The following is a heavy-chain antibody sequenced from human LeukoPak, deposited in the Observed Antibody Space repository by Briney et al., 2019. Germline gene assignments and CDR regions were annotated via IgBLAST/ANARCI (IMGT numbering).Heavy chain of an antibody. V-gene: IGHV4-39*07. CDR1: GGSISSSSYY. Sequence: SETLSLTCTVSGGSISSSSYYWGWIRQPPGKGLEWIGSIYYSGSTYYNPSLKSRVTISVDTSKNQSSLKLSCVTAADTAVYYCARDSGGAAVVDPWGQGTLVTVSS. D-gene: IGHD6-13*01. CDR3: ARDSGGAAVVDP. J-gene: IGHJ5*02. CDR2: IYYSGST.